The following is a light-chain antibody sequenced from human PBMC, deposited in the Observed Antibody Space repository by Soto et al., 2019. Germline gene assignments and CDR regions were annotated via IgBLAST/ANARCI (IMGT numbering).Light chain of an antibody. V-gene: IGKV1-5*01. J-gene: IGKJ1*01. CDR2: DAS. Sequence: DFQMTQSPSTLSASVGGRVTITCRASQNIRSRLAWFQQKPGKAPKLLIYDASSLESGVSLRFSGSGSGTEFTLTISSLQPDDFATYYCQQYSNYWTFGQGTKVDI. CDR3: QQYSNYWT. CDR1: QNIRSR.